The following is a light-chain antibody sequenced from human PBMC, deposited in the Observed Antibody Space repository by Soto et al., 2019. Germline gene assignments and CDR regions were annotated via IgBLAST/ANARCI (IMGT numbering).Light chain of an antibody. CDR2: GVR. CDR3: SAYTSSSTLVG. Sequence: QSVLTQPASVSGSPGQSITLSCPGTRSDVGGYNYVSWYQQHPGKAPKLMIYGVRNRPSGVSNRFSGSKSGNTASLTISGLQAEDEAEDYCSAYTSSSTLVGFGGGTKLTVL. V-gene: IGLV2-14*01. J-gene: IGLJ2*01. CDR1: RSDVGGYNY.